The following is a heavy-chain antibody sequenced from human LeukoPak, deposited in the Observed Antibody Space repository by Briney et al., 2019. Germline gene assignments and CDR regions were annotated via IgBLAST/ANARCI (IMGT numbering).Heavy chain of an antibody. CDR2: ISGSGGST. V-gene: IGHV3-23*01. J-gene: IGHJ3*02. CDR1: GFTFSSYG. Sequence: QPGGSLRLSCAASGFTFSSYGMSWVRQAPGKGLEWVSAISGSGGSTYYADSVKGRFTISRDNSKNTLYLQMNSLRAEDTAVYYCAEATGAASGAFDIWGQGTMVTVSS. CDR3: AEATGAASGAFDI. D-gene: IGHD3-3*01.